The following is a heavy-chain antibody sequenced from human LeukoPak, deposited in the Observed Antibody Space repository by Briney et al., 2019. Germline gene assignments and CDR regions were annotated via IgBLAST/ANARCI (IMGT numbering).Heavy chain of an antibody. CDR2: IYHSGST. CDR3: ASRNYDILTGYWVYFDY. CDR1: GGSISSSNW. V-gene: IGHV4-4*02. D-gene: IGHD3-9*01. Sequence: SGTMSLTCAVSGGSISSSNWWSWVRQPPGKGLEWIGEIYHSGSTNYNPSLKSRVTISGDKSKNQFSLKLSSVTAADTAVYYCASRNYDILTGYWVYFDYWGQGTLVTASS. J-gene: IGHJ4*01.